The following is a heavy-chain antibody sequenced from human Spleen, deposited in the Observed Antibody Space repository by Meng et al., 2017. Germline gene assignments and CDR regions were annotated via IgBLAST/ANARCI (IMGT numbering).Heavy chain of an antibody. V-gene: IGHV4-34*01. CDR3: ARGVDVEVPGVMSRHKNYYHYSAMDY. J-gene: IGHJ4*02. Sequence: GSLRLSCAVYGGSFSGFHRSWIRQPPGKGLEWTGEIHHSGGTNYNPSLKSRVTISGDTPKNQFSLKLSSVTAADTAVYYCARGVDVEVPGVMSRHKNYYHYSAMDYWGQGTLVTVSS. D-gene: IGHD2-2*01. CDR2: IHHSGGT. CDR1: GGSFSGFH.